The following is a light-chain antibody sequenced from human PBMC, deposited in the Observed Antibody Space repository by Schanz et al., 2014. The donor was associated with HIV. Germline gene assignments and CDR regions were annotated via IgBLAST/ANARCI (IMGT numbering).Light chain of an antibody. V-gene: IGKV1-5*03. Sequence: DIHMTQSPSTLSASVGDRVTITCRASQSISNWLAWYQQKPGKAPELLIYEASTLKSGVPLRFTGSGSGTEFALTISSLQPDDFATYYCQQYNDGSYTFGQGTKLEIK. J-gene: IGKJ2*01. CDR2: EAS. CDR1: QSISNW. CDR3: QQYNDGSYT.